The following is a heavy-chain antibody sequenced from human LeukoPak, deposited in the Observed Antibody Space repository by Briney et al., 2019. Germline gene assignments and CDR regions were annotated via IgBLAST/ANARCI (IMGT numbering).Heavy chain of an antibody. Sequence: PSETLSLTCTVSGDSISSSGYYWGWIRQPPGKGLEWIGSIYYSGSTYYNPSLKSRVTISVDTSKNQFSLKLSSVTAADTAVYYCARGYSQNYWGQGTLVTVSS. J-gene: IGHJ4*02. D-gene: IGHD5-12*01. CDR1: GDSISSSGYY. CDR2: IYYSGST. V-gene: IGHV4-39*01. CDR3: ARGYSQNY.